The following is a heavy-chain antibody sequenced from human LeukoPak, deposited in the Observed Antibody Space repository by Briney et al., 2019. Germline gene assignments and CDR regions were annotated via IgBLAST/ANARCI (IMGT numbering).Heavy chain of an antibody. CDR1: GYTLTELS. J-gene: IGHJ4*02. Sequence: ASVKVSCKVSGYTLTELSMHWVRQAPGKGLEWMGGFDPEDGETIYAQKFQGRVTMTEDTSTDTAYMELSSLRSEDTAVYYCARGFGDTAMVPWVYFDYWGQGTLVTVSS. CDR2: FDPEDGET. V-gene: IGHV1-24*01. CDR3: ARGFGDTAMVPWVYFDY. D-gene: IGHD5-18*01.